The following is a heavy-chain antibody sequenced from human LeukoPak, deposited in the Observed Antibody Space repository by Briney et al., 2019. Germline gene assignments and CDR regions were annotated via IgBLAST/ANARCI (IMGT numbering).Heavy chain of an antibody. Sequence: GSLRLSCAASGFTFGAYSMNWVRQAQGKGLEWVSSITPSSSHIYYADSVKGRFTISRDDAKNSLFLQMNSLGAEDTAVYYCARDLQSSSAPASWFDPWGQGTLVTVSS. CDR3: ARDLQSSSAPASWFDP. D-gene: IGHD6-13*01. CDR1: GFTFGAYS. CDR2: ITPSSSHI. V-gene: IGHV3-21*01. J-gene: IGHJ5*02.